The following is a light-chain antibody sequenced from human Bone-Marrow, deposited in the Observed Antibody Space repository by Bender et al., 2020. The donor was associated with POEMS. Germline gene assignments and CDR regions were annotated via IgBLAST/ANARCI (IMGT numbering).Light chain of an antibody. V-gene: IGLV1-44*01. J-gene: IGLJ2*01. CDR2: SNY. CDR1: DSNFGGNN. CDR3: SSITSSGALA. Sequence: QSVLTQPPSASGTPGQSVIISCSGTDSNFGGNNVNWYQHLPGTAPRLVVYSNYQRPSGVPARFSGSKSGTSASLAISGLQADDEADYYYSSITSSGALAFGGGTKLTVL.